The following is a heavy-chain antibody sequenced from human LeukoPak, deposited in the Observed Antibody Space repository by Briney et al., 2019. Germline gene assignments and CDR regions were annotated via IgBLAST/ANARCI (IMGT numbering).Heavy chain of an antibody. CDR3: ARGDPDISFGVAGEAFDI. J-gene: IGHJ3*02. CDR1: GFIFSDYY. Sequence: GGSLRLSWAAAGFIFSDYYMGWIRQAPGKGLEWVSSISTRSSYIYYADSMKGRFTISRDNAKKSLYLQMNRLRDEDTAVYYCARGDPDISFGVAGEAFDIWGQGTMVTVSS. V-gene: IGHV3-11*06. CDR2: ISTRSSYI. D-gene: IGHD3-3*01.